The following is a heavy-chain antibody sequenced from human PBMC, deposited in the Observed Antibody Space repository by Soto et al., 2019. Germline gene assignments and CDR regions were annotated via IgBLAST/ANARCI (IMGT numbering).Heavy chain of an antibody. CDR1: GGSISSGGYY. CDR2: IYYSGST. V-gene: IGHV4-31*03. Sequence: SETLFLTCTVSGGSISSGGYYWSWMRQHPGKGLEWIGYIYYSGSTYYNPSLKSRVTISVDTSKNQFSLKLSSVTAADTAVYYCARARATVTTTYYYYYGMDVWGQGTTVTVSS. CDR3: ARARATVTTTYYYYYGMDV. J-gene: IGHJ6*02. D-gene: IGHD4-4*01.